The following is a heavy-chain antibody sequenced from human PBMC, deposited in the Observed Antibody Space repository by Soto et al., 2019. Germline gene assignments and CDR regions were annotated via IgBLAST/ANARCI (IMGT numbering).Heavy chain of an antibody. Sequence: QVQLQESGPGLEKPSGTLSLTCAVSGGSIISRYWWSWVRQSPGKGREWIGEIYYSGATNYKSSLKSRVTMSIDKSRNQLSLKLSSVTAADTALYYCARGEGYSPTDLWGQGTPVIVTS. CDR1: GGSIISRYW. CDR3: ARGEGYSPTDL. V-gene: IGHV4-4*02. D-gene: IGHD5-18*01. J-gene: IGHJ5*02. CDR2: IYYSGAT.